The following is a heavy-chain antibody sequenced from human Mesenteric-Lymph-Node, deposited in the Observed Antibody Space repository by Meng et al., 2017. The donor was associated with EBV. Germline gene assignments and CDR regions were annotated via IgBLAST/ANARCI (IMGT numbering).Heavy chain of an antibody. CDR1: GFTFSGYW. CDR3: ARESGVVFIPFDF. Sequence: VQAGGGLVEPGGSLRRSCGASGFTFSGYWMHWVRQAPGKGLVWVSRINSDGSATNYADSVKGRFSVSRDNAKNTLYLQMDSLRAEDTAVYYCARESGVVFIPFDFWGQGTLVTVSS. CDR2: INSDGSAT. V-gene: IGHV3-74*01. D-gene: IGHD2-15*01. J-gene: IGHJ4*02.